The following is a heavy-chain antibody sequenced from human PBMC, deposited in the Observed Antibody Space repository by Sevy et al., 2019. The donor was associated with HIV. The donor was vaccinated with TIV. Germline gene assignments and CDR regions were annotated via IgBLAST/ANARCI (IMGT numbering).Heavy chain of an antibody. CDR3: ARLGSPSIAARRWFDP. V-gene: IGHV1-69*13. J-gene: IGHJ5*02. CDR2: IIHIFGTA. Sequence: ASVKVSCKASGGTFSSYAISWVRQAPGQGLEWMGGIIHIFGTANYAQKFQGRVTITADESTSTAYMELSSLRSEDTAVYYCARLGSPSIAARRWFDPWGQGTLVTVSS. D-gene: IGHD6-6*01. CDR1: GGTFSSYA.